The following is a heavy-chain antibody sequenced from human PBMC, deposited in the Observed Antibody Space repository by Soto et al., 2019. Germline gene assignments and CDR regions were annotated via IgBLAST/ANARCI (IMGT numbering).Heavy chain of an antibody. V-gene: IGHV4-59*01. CDR2: IYYSGST. D-gene: IGHD1-26*01. Sequence: SETLSLTCTASGGSISSYYWSWIRQPPGRGLEWIGYIYYSGSTNYNPSLKSRVIISVDTPKNQFSLKLSSVTAADTAVYYCARRYGATFDYWGQGTLVTVSS. CDR1: GGSISSYY. CDR3: ARRYGATFDY. J-gene: IGHJ4*02.